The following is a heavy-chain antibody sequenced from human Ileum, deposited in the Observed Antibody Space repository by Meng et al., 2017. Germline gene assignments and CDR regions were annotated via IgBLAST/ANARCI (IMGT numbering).Heavy chain of an antibody. CDR1: EYSFSNYY. V-gene: IGHV1-46*01. D-gene: IGHD3-16*01. J-gene: IGHJ4*02. Sequence: VHLVQSGAEVKKPGASVKVFCKSSEYSFSNYYLHWMRQAPGQGLEWLGVSNPGGGSTNYAQRFQGRVTMTRDTSANTVYMELGSLKSEDTAVYYCVREFTGGYFDYWGQGTLVTVS. CDR2: SNPGGGST. CDR3: VREFTGGYFDY.